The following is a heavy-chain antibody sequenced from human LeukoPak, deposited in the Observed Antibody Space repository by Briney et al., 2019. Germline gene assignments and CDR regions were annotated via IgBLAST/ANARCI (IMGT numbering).Heavy chain of an antibody. D-gene: IGHD6-19*01. V-gene: IGHV4-59*08. J-gene: IGHJ4*02. CDR3: ARRGSGWYEEIDY. CDR2: IYYSGRT. Sequence: PSETLSLTCSVSGGSITSYYWSWIRQPPGKGLEWIGYIYYSGRTKYNPSLKSRVTISVDRSKKQFSLRLSSVTAADTAVYYCARRGSGWYEEIDYWGQGTLVTVSS. CDR1: GGSITSYY.